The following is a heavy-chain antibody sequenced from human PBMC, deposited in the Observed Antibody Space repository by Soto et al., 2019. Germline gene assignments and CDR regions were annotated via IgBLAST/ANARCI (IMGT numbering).Heavy chain of an antibody. CDR3: ARHYGDYVYYYYGMDV. CDR2: IYYSGST. Sequence: QVQLQESGPGLVKPSETLSLTCTVSGGSISSYYWSWIRQPPGKGLEWIGYIYYSGSTNYNPSLKSRVTISVDTSKNQFSLKLSSVTAADTAVYYCARHYGDYVYYYYGMDVW. CDR1: GGSISSYY. J-gene: IGHJ6*01. D-gene: IGHD4-17*01. V-gene: IGHV4-59*08.